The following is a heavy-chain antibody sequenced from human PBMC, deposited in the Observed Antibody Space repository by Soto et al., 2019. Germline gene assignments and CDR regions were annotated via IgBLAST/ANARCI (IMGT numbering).Heavy chain of an antibody. CDR1: GASISNIDYY. Sequence: QVQLQESGPGLVKPSQTLSLTCTVSGASISNIDYYWSWIRQPPGKGLEWIGYIYYSGSTDYNPSLKSRLTIAVDTSKNRFSLKLRSVTAADTAVYYCARTYSSGWRIIYSFDYWGQGTLVTVSS. J-gene: IGHJ4*02. V-gene: IGHV4-30-4*01. CDR2: IYYSGST. D-gene: IGHD6-19*01. CDR3: ARTYSSGWRIIYSFDY.